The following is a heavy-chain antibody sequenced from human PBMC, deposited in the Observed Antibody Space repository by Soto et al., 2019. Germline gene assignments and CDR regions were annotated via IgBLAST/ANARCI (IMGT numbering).Heavy chain of an antibody. V-gene: IGHV4-30-4*01. CDR2: IYYSGST. J-gene: IGHJ3*02. D-gene: IGHD1-1*01. CDR1: GGSISSSDYY. Sequence: QVQLQESGPGLVKPSQTLSLTCTVSGGSISSSDYYWSWIRQPPGKGLEWIGYIYYSGSTYYNPSLKSRVTISVDRSKNQCSLNMSSVTAADTAVDYCARVQLFAFAIWGQGTMVTVSS. CDR3: ARVQLFAFAI.